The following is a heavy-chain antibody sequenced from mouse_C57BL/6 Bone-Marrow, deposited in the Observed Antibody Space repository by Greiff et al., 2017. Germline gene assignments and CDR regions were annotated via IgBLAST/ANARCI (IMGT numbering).Heavy chain of an antibody. Sequence: VQLQQSGAELMKPGASVKLSCKATGYTFTGYWFEWGKQRPGHGLVWIGEFLPGSGSTNYNEKFKGKATFTADTSSNTAYMQLSILTADDTDNYYCAWIITTVVAKGFDDWGQGTTLTVSS. CDR1: GYTFTGYW. D-gene: IGHD1-1*01. CDR2: FLPGSGST. CDR3: AWIITTVVAKGFDD. J-gene: IGHJ2*01. V-gene: IGHV1-9*01.